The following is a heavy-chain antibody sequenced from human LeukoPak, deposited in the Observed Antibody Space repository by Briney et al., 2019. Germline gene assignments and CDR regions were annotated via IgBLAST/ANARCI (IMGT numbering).Heavy chain of an antibody. CDR3: ARGRNVEMATTSPLGY. J-gene: IGHJ4*02. V-gene: IGHV3-11*04. Sequence: GGSLRLSCAASGFTFSDYSMSWIRQAPGKGLEWVSYISRSGSTIYYADSVKGRFTISRDNANNSLYLQMNTLRAEDTAVYYCARGRNVEMATTSPLGYWGQGTLVTVSS. CDR2: ISRSGSTI. CDR1: GFTFSDYS. D-gene: IGHD5-24*01.